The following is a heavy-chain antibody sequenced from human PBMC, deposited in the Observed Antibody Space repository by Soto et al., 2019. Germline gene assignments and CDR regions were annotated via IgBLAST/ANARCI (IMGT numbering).Heavy chain of an antibody. D-gene: IGHD5-18*01. CDR3: ARIRGTAMAHFDY. Sequence: PSETLSLTCAVSGGSISSGGYSWSWIRQPPGKGLEWIGYIYHSGSTYYNPSLKSRVTISVDRSKNQFSLKLSSVTAADTAVYYCARIRGTAMAHFDYWGQGTLVTVSS. J-gene: IGHJ4*02. CDR1: GGSISSGGYS. V-gene: IGHV4-30-2*01. CDR2: IYHSGST.